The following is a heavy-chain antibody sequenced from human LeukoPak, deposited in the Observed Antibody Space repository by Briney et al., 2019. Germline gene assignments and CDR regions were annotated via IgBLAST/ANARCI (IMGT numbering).Heavy chain of an antibody. J-gene: IGHJ4*02. Sequence: SQTLSLTRTLSGGSISSGGYYSSWIRQHPGKGLELIGYISYSGSTHSNPSLKSRVTISVDTSKKQFSLKLSSVTAADTAVYYCARGSLDFDYWGQGTLVTVSS. CDR2: ISYSGST. V-gene: IGHV4-31*03. CDR3: ARGSLDFDY. CDR1: GGSISSGGYY.